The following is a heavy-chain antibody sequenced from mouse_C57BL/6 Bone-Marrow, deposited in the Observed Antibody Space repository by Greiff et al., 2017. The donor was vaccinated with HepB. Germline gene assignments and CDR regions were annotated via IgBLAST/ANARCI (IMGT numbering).Heavy chain of an antibody. CDR2: IDPENGDT. D-gene: IGHD3-2*02. Sequence: EVKLMESGAELVRPGASVKLSCTASGFNIKDDYMHWVKQRPEQGLEWIGWIDPENGDTEYASKFQGKATITADTSSNTAYLQLSSLTSEDTAVYYCTETAQATFAYWGQGTLVTVSA. J-gene: IGHJ3*01. CDR3: TETAQATFAY. CDR1: GFNIKDDY. V-gene: IGHV14-4*01.